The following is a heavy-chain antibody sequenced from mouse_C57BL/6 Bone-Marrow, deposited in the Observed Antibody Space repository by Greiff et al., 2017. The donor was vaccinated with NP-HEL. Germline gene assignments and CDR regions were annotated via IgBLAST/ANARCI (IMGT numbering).Heavy chain of an antibody. D-gene: IGHD1-1*01. CDR1: GYSITSGYY. CDR3: ARGRLLRIDY. CDR2: ISYDGSN. Sequence: EVQVVESGPGLVKPSQSLSLTCSVTGYSITSGYYWNWIRQFPGNKLEWMGYISYDGSNNYNPSLKNRISITRDTSKNQFFLKLNSVTTEDTATYYCARGRLLRIDYWGQGTTLTVSS. V-gene: IGHV3-6*01. J-gene: IGHJ2*01.